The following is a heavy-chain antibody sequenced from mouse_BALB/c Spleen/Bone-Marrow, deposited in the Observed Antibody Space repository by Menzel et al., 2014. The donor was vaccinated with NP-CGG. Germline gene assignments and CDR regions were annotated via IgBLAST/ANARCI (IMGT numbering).Heavy chain of an antibody. Sequence: EVQLQQSGAELVKPGASVKLSCTASGFNIKDTYMHWVKQRPEQGLEWIGRIDPANGNTKYDPKFQGKATITADTSSNTAYLQLCSLTSEDTAVYYCARSYGSSPLDYWGQGTTLTVSS. J-gene: IGHJ2*01. CDR2: IDPANGNT. D-gene: IGHD1-1*01. CDR3: ARSYGSSPLDY. CDR1: GFNIKDTY. V-gene: IGHV14-3*02.